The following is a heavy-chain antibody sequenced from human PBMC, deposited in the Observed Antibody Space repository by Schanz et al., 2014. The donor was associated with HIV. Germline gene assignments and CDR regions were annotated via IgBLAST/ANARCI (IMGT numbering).Heavy chain of an antibody. CDR3: ARQGLRFSFWLDY. CDR1: GFTFSNYG. Sequence: VHLVESGGGLVQPGRSLRLSCTASGFTFSNYGMHWVRQAPGKGLEWVAAIWYDGSNKFYADSVKGRFTISRDNSKNTLYLQMNNLRAEDTAVYGCARQGLRFSFWLDYWGQGTPVTVS. J-gene: IGHJ4*02. V-gene: IGHV3-33*01. D-gene: IGHD4-17*01. CDR2: IWYDGSNK.